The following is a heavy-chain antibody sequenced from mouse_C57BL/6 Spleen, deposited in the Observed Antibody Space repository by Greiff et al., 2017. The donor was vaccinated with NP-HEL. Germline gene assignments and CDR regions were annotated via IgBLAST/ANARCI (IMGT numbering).Heavy chain of an antibody. CDR1: GYTFTSYW. Sequence: QVHVKQPGAELVKPGASVKMSCKASGYTFTSYWITWVKQRPGQGLEWIGDIYPGSGSTNYNEKFKSKATLTVDTSSSTAYMQLSSLTSEDSAVYYCARGDYSNYPYWGQGTTLTVSS. CDR3: ARGDYSNYPY. D-gene: IGHD2-5*01. V-gene: IGHV1-55*01. CDR2: IYPGSGST. J-gene: IGHJ2*01.